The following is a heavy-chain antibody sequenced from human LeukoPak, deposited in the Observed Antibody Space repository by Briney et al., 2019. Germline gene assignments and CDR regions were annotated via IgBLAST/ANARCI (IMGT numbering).Heavy chain of an antibody. CDR2: ISGSGTIT. V-gene: IGHV3-23*01. J-gene: IGHJ4*02. D-gene: IGHD1-1*01. CDR1: GFTFTDYA. CDR3: AYLGLSSDWNDVPGPQIDY. Sequence: GGSLRHSCAASGFTFTDYAMNWVRQAPGKGLEWVSTISGSGTITYYADSVRGRFTISRDYSTNTLYLQMSSLRAEDTAIYYCAYLGLSSDWNDVPGPQIDYWGQGTPVTVSS.